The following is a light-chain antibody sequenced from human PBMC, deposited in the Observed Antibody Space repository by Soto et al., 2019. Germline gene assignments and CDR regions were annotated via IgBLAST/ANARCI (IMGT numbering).Light chain of an antibody. CDR1: QNIDNF. V-gene: IGKV3-11*01. CDR3: QQYNYWPLS. J-gene: IGKJ4*01. CDR2: DAS. Sequence: EIVLRQSPATLSMSPGERATLSCRASQNIDNFLVWYQQKPGQAPRLLIYDASKRATGIPARFSGSGSGTDFTLTISSLEPEDFAVYYCQQYNYWPLSFGGGTKV.